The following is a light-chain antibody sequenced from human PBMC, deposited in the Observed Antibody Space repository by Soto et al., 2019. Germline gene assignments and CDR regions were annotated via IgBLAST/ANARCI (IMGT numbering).Light chain of an antibody. CDR1: QSVSSY. J-gene: IGKJ5*01. V-gene: IGKV3-20*01. Sequence: EIGLTQSPATLSLSPGERATLSCRASQSVSSYLAWYQQKPGQAPRLLIYGASSRATGIPDRFSGSGSGTDFTLTISRLEPEDFAVYYCQQYGSSPRITFGQGTRLEIK. CDR3: QQYGSSPRIT. CDR2: GAS.